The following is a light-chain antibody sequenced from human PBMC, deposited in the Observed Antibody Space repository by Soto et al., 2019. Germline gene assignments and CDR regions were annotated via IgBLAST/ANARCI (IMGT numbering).Light chain of an antibody. CDR1: QSVLYSSNNKNY. Sequence: DIVMTQSPDSLAVSLGERATINCKSSQSVLYSSNNKNYLAWYQQKPGQPPKLLIYWASTRESGVPDRFSGSGSGTDFTRTISSVQAEDVAVYYCQQYYSTPFTFGPGTKVDIK. V-gene: IGKV4-1*01. J-gene: IGKJ3*01. CDR2: WAS. CDR3: QQYYSTPFT.